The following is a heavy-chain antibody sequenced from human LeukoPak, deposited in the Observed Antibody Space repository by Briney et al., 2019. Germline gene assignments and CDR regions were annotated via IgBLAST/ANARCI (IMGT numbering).Heavy chain of an antibody. CDR2: IYYSGST. CDR3: ARALDRGAEYLQH. V-gene: IGHV4-39*07. J-gene: IGHJ1*01. Sequence: KTSETLSLTCTVSGGSISSSDYYWGWIRQPPGKGLEWIGSIYYSGSTYYNPSLKSRLVISADTSKNQISLHLSSVTAADTAVYYCARALDRGAEYLQHWGQGTLAIVSS. CDR1: GGSISSSDYY.